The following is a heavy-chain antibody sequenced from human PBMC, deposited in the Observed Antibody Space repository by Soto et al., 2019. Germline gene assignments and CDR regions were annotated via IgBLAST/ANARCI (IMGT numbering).Heavy chain of an antibody. Sequence: QVQLVDSGGGVVQPGRSLRLSCVVSGFTFRMYGMHWVRQAPGKGLEWLAVITNDGSKTQYADSVEGRFSISRDNSKNTLYLQLNSLRAEDTAVYYCAKTGSYGDTFYDSWGQGILVTISS. D-gene: IGHD1-26*01. CDR2: ITNDGSKT. CDR1: GFTFRMYG. J-gene: IGHJ4*02. CDR3: AKTGSYGDTFYDS. V-gene: IGHV3-30*18.